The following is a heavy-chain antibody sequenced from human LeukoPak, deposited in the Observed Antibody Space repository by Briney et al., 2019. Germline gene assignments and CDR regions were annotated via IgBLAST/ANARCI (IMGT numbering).Heavy chain of an antibody. CDR1: GFTFSSYS. V-gene: IGHV3-21*01. CDR2: ISSSSSYI. J-gene: IGHJ4*02. Sequence: GGSLRLSCAASGFTFSSYSMNWVRQAPGKGLEWVSSISSSSSYIYYADSVKGRFTISRDNAANSLYLQMNSLTAEDTAAYYCARGGRIAVHFAGEYWGQGILVTVSS. CDR3: ARGGRIAVHFAGEY. D-gene: IGHD6-19*01.